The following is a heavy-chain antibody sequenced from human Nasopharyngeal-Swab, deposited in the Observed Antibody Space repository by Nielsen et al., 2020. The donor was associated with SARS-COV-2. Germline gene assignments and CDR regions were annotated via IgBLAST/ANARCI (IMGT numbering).Heavy chain of an antibody. J-gene: IGHJ6*02. CDR2: INHSGST. D-gene: IGHD3-3*01. Sequence: GSLRLSCAVYGGSFSGYYWSWIRQPPGKGLEWIGEINHSGSTNYNPSLKSRVTISVDTSKNQFSLKLSSVTAADTAVYYCARGLPSRFWSGYYPYYYYGMDVWGQGTTVTVSS. V-gene: IGHV4-34*01. CDR3: ARGLPSRFWSGYYPYYYYGMDV. CDR1: GGSFSGYY.